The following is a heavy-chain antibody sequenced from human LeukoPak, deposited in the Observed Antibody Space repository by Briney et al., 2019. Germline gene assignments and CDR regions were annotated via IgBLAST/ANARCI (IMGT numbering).Heavy chain of an antibody. CDR1: GFTFRTYW. Sequence: PGGSLRLSCAASGFTFRTYWVHWVRQAPGKGLVWVAGINGDGSSTNYADSEKGRFTISRDNAQNSLYLQMNSLRAEDTAIYYCARGYWYFDLWGRGTLVTVSS. V-gene: IGHV3-74*01. CDR2: INGDGSST. J-gene: IGHJ2*01. CDR3: ARGYWYFDL.